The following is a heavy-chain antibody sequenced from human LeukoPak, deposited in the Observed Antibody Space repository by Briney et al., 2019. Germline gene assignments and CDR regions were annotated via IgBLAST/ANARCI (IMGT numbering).Heavy chain of an antibody. CDR2: ISGSGGST. J-gene: IGHJ5*02. Sequence: GGSLRLSCAASGFTFSSYAMSWVRQAPGKGLEWVSAISGSGGSTYYADSVKGRFTISRDNSKNTLYLQMNSLRAEDTAVYYCAKDQANDFWSLGWFDPWGQGNLVTVSS. V-gene: IGHV3-23*01. D-gene: IGHD3-3*01. CDR1: GFTFSSYA. CDR3: AKDQANDFWSLGWFDP.